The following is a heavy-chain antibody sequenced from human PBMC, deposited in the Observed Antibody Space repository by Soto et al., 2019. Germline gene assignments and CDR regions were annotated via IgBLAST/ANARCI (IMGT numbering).Heavy chain of an antibody. CDR2: ISSSGSTI. D-gene: IGHD1-1*01. CDR3: ARDNWNDDLYYYYGMDV. V-gene: IGHV3-48*03. CDR1: GFTFSSYE. J-gene: IGHJ6*02. Sequence: SLRLSCAASGFTFSSYEMNWVRQAPGKGLEWVSYISSSGSTIYYADSVKGRFTISRDNAKNSLYLQMNSLRAEDTAVYYCARDNWNDDLYYYYGMDVWGQGTTVTV.